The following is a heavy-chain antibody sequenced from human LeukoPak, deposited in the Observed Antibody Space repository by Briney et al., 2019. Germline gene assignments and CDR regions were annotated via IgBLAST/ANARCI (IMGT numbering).Heavy chain of an antibody. J-gene: IGHJ4*02. CDR2: FSASDGSR. CDR3: AKNIGGFDY. Sequence: GGSLRLSSEASGFSFSSYGMSWVRQAPGEGLEWVSGFSASDGSRYYADSVKGRFTISRDNSKNTLYLQMNSLRAEDTAVYYCAKNIGGFDYWGQGTLVTVSS. D-gene: IGHD4-23*01. V-gene: IGHV3-23*01. CDR1: GFSFSSYG.